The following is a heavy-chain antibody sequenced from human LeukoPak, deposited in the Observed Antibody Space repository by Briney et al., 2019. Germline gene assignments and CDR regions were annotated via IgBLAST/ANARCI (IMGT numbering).Heavy chain of an antibody. CDR3: ARDYCGGGSCYSGVYYFDY. J-gene: IGHJ4*02. D-gene: IGHD2-15*01. CDR1: GGSISSGSYY. CDR2: IYTSGST. Sequence: SETLSLTCTVSGGSISSGSYYWSWIRQPAGKGLEWIGRIYTSGSTNYNPSLKSRVTISVDTSKNQFSLKLSSVTAADTAVYYCARDYCGGGSCYSGVYYFDYWGQGTLVTVSS. V-gene: IGHV4-61*02.